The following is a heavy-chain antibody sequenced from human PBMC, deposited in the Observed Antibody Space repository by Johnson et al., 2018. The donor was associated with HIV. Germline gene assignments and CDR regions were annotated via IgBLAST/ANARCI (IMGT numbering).Heavy chain of an antibody. CDR1: GFTFGDYA. J-gene: IGHJ3*02. Sequence: VQLVESGGGLVQPGRSLRLSCTASGFTFGDYAMSWVRQAPGKGLEWVGFIRSKAYGGTTEYAASVEGRFTISRDDSKSIAYLQMNSLTNEDTAVYYCTRVRGLGAFDIWGQGTMVTVSS. V-gene: IGHV3-49*04. CDR2: IRSKAYGGTT. D-gene: IGHD3-16*01. CDR3: TRVRGLGAFDI.